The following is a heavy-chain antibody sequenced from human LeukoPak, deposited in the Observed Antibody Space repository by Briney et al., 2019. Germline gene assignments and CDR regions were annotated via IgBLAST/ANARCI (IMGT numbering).Heavy chain of an antibody. Sequence: GGSLRLSCAASGFTFSTYSMNWVRQAPGKGLEWVSYISTSSGTMYYADSVKGRFTISRDNAQNSLYLRMNSLTAEDTAVYYCAREGSAADDFDYWGQGTLVTVSS. V-gene: IGHV3-48*04. J-gene: IGHJ4*02. D-gene: IGHD2-2*01. CDR1: GFTFSTYS. CDR2: ISTSSGTM. CDR3: AREGSAADDFDY.